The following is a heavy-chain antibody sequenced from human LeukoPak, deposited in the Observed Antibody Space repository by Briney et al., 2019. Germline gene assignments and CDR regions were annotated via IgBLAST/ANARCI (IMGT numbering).Heavy chain of an antibody. CDR2: ININEGP. D-gene: IGHD3-3*01. CDR3: ARDLGRITPDAFDI. CDR1: GGSISSYH. V-gene: IGHV4-4*07. J-gene: IGHJ3*02. Sequence: SETLSLTCTVSGGSISSYHWSWIRQPAGKGLEWIGHININEGPKYNPSLRSRVTMSADTSRNQYSLKLSSVTAADTAVYYCARDLGRITPDAFDIWGQGTMVTVSS.